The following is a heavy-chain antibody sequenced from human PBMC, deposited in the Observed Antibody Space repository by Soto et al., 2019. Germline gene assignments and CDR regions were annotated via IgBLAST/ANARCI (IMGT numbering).Heavy chain of an antibody. D-gene: IGHD3-22*01. Sequence: QVQLVQSGAEVKKPGSSVKVSCKASGGTFSSYAISWVRQAPGQGLEWMGGIIPIFGTANYAQKFQGRVTRTAEESTGTVYGELSSLGAEDKAVYYCARATRPAADDSRGYYSPCDYWGQGTLVTVSS. CDR3: ARATRPAADDSRGYYSPCDY. V-gene: IGHV1-69*12. CDR1: GGTFSSYA. CDR2: IIPIFGTA. J-gene: IGHJ4*02.